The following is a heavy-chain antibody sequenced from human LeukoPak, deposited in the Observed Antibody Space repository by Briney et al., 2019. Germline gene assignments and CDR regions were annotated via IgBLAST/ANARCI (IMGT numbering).Heavy chain of an antibody. Sequence: SETLSLTCTVSGGSISSYYWSWIRQPAGKGLGWIGYIYYSGDTAYNPSLRSRVTLSVDTSKNQFSLQLRSVTTADTAVYYCVRGPYGASISKWFDPWGQGTQVIVSP. CDR3: VRGPYGASISKWFDP. J-gene: IGHJ5*02. D-gene: IGHD4/OR15-4a*01. V-gene: IGHV4-59*01. CDR1: GGSISSYY. CDR2: IYYSGDT.